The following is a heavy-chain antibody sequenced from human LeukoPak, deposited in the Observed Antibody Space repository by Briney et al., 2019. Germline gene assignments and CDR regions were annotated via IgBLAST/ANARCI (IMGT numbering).Heavy chain of an antibody. D-gene: IGHD2-2*01. Sequence: PGGSLRLSCAASGFTFSSYTMNWVRQAPGKGLEWVSSISRSSSYIYYVDSVKGRFTISRDNAKNSLFLQMNSLRAEDTAMYYCARGEGYCSGISCESGPYNWFDPWGQGTLVTVSS. CDR3: ARGEGYCSGISCESGPYNWFDP. J-gene: IGHJ5*02. CDR1: GFTFSSYT. V-gene: IGHV3-21*01. CDR2: ISRSSSYI.